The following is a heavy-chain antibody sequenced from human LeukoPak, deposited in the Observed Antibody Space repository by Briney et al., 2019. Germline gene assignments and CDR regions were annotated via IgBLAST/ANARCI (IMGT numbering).Heavy chain of an antibody. V-gene: IGHV1-2*02. J-gene: IGHJ4*02. CDR1: GHTSTGYY. CDR3: ARVDLQWLLFDY. CDR2: INPNSGGT. Sequence: ASVKVSCKASGHTSTGYYMHWVRQAPGQGFEWMGWINPNSGGTNYAQKFQGRVTMTRDTSISTAYMELSRLRSDDTAVYYCARVDLQWLLFDYWGQGTLVAVSS. D-gene: IGHD3-22*01.